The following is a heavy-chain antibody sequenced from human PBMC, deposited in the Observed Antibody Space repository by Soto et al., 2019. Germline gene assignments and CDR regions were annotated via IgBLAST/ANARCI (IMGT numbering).Heavy chain of an antibody. CDR2: IYYSGRT. Sequence: QVQLQESGPGLVKPSETLSLPCTVSGGSISSYYWSWIRQPPGKGLEWIGYIYYSGRTNYNPSLTSRFATSVNTSKTQFSVNLSSVPAADTAVYYCARDQVPAALLGWFGPLGQGALVTVAS. CDR1: GGSISSYY. D-gene: IGHD2-2*01. CDR3: ARDQVPAALLGWFGP. V-gene: IGHV4-59*01. J-gene: IGHJ5*02.